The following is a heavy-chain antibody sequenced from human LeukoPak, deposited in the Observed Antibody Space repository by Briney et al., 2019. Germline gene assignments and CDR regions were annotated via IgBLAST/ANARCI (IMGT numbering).Heavy chain of an antibody. V-gene: IGHV3-23*01. CDR2: ISGSGGST. CDR3: ARHLGTYSDH. J-gene: IGHJ4*02. Sequence: GGSLRLSCAASGFTFSTYAMSWVRQAPGKGLEWVSGISGSGGSTTHADSVKDRFTISRDNAKNTLYLQVNSLRADDSAVYYCARHLGTYSDHWGQGTLVTVSS. CDR1: GFTFSTYA. D-gene: IGHD7-27*01.